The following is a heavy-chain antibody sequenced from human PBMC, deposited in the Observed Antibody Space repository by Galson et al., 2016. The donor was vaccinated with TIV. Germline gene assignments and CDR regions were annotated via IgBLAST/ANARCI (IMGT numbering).Heavy chain of an antibody. D-gene: IGHD6-19*01. CDR2: INGDGTEI. V-gene: IGHV3-7*01. CDR1: RSTFSSSW. CDR3: AQWLGTSNS. J-gene: IGHJ4*02. Sequence: SLRLSCADSRSTFSSSWMNWVLQAPGKGLEWVANINGDGTEIKYVDSVKGRFTISRDNAKNSLYLQMSNLRVEDTAIYYCAQWLGTSNSWGQGTLVTVSS.